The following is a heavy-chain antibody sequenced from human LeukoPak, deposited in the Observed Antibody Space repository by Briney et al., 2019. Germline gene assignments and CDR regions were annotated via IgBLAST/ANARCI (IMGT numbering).Heavy chain of an antibody. J-gene: IGHJ4*02. CDR2: IIGSGGST. V-gene: IGHV3-23*01. D-gene: IGHD3-22*01. CDR1: GFTFGDYA. Sequence: GGSLRLSCTASGFTFGDYAMSWVRQAPGKGLEWVSAIIGSGGSTYYADSVKGRFTISRDNSKNTLYLQMNSLRAEDTAVYYCAKGTYYYDSSGYYGGYYFDYWGQGTLVTVSS. CDR3: AKGTYYYDSSGYYGGYYFDY.